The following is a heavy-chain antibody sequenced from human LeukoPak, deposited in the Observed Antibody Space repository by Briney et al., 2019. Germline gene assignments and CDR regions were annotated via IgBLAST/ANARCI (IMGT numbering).Heavy chain of an antibody. CDR3: AKDSGTLAGKFDY. CDR2: IKQDGSEK. V-gene: IGHV3-7*03. D-gene: IGHD6-19*01. J-gene: IGHJ4*02. CDR1: GFTFSTYW. Sequence: GGSLRLSCAASGFTFSTYWMNWGRQAPGKGLEWVANIKQDGSEKYYADSVKGRFTISRDNAKNSLFLQMNSLRAEDTAVYYCAKDSGTLAGKFDYWGQGTLVTVSS.